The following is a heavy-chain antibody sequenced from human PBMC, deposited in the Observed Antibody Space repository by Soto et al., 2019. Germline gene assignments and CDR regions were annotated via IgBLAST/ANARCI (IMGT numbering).Heavy chain of an antibody. CDR2: INPSGDST. Sequence: GASVKVSCKGAGYTFSNYYMHWVRQAPGQGLEWMGIINPSGDSTSYAQEFQGRVTMTRETSTSKLYVELSSLRSEDTAVYYCARATRSGSPHFDHWGQGTLVTVSS. V-gene: IGHV1-46*01. D-gene: IGHD5-12*01. CDR3: ARATRSGSPHFDH. CDR1: GYTFSNYY. J-gene: IGHJ4*02.